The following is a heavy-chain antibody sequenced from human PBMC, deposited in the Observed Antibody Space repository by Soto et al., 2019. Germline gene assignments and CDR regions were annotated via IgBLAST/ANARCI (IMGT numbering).Heavy chain of an antibody. Sequence: QVQLQQWGAGLLKPSETLSLTCAVYGGSFSGYYWSWIRQPPGKGLEWIGEINHSGSTNYNPSLKRRLTISVDTYKNQFSLKLSSVTAADTAVYYCERRGYSYGYWGQGTLVTVSS. CDR1: GGSFSGYY. V-gene: IGHV4-34*01. J-gene: IGHJ4*02. CDR3: ERRGYSYGY. CDR2: INHSGST. D-gene: IGHD5-18*01.